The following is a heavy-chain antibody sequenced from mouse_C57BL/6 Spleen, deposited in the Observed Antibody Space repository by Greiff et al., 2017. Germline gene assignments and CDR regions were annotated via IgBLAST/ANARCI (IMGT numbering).Heavy chain of an antibody. CDR2: IYPGSGNT. CDR3: ARVAHYAYFDY. CDR1: GYSFTSYY. Sequence: QVQLQQSGPELVKPGASVKISCKASGYSFTSYYIHWVKQRPGQGLEWIGWIYPGSGNTKYNEKFKGKATLTADTSSSTAYMQLSSLTSEDSAVYYCARVAHYAYFDYWGQGTTPTVSS. J-gene: IGHJ2*01. V-gene: IGHV1-66*01. D-gene: IGHD1-1*02.